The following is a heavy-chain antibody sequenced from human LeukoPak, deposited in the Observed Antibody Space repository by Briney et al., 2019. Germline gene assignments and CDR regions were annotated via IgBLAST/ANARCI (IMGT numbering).Heavy chain of an antibody. CDR1: GYTFTSYD. D-gene: IGHD6-13*01. V-gene: IGHV1-8*01. CDR2: MNPNSGNT. CDR3: ARAPLYSSSWYSSFDY. J-gene: IGHJ4*02. Sequence: ASVTVSCKASGYTFTSYDINWVRQATGQGLEWMGWMNPNSGNTGYAQKFQGRVTMTRNTSISTAYMELSSLRSEDTAVYYCARAPLYSSSWYSSFDYWGQGTLVTVSS.